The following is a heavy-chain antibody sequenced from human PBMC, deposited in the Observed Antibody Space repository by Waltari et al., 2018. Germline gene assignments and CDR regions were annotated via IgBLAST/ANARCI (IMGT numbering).Heavy chain of an antibody. D-gene: IGHD6-19*01. CDR1: GFTFMDYG. CDR3: AKLGGLYGSGWPDSTNYMDV. Sequence: DVQVWESGGDLVQPGGSLRLSCAAYGFTFMDYGLNGVRQVQGKGLGWVSVISSAGRTNHADSVKGRFTISRDDSKKTVFLEMNSLRPEDTAVYYCAKLGGLYGSGWPDSTNYMDVWGKGTTVTVSS. CDR2: ISSAGRT. V-gene: IGHV3-23*03. J-gene: IGHJ6*03.